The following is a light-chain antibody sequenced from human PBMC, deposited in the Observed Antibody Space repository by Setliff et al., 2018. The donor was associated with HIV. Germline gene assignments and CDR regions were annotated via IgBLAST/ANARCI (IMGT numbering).Light chain of an antibody. CDR2: DVS. V-gene: IGLV2-14*03. CDR3: ASYRSPATYV. J-gene: IGLJ1*01. CDR1: SSDVGGYDF. Sequence: QSVLTQPASVSGSPGQSITISCIGTSSDVGGYDFVSWYQQRPGKAPKLIIFDVSERPSGVSHRFSGSKSGNTASLTISWLQTEDEADYFCASYRSPATYVFGIGTKVTVL.